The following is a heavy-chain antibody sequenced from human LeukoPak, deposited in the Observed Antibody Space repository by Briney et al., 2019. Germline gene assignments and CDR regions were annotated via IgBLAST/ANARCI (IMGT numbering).Heavy chain of an antibody. CDR2: VWDNGINK. J-gene: IGHJ6*04. Sequence: GGSLRLSCATSGFTLSIYGMHWVRQAPGKGLEWVAVVWDNGINKFYADSVKGRFTISRDNSKHTLSLHMNSLRAEDTAVYYCVKEPAPYSLGDAWGKGTTVTVSS. CDR1: GFTLSIYG. D-gene: IGHD5-18*01. CDR3: VKEPAPYSLGDA. V-gene: IGHV3-33*06.